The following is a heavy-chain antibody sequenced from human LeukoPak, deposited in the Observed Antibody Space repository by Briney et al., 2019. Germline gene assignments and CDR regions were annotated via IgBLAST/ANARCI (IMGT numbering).Heavy chain of an antibody. CDR3: ATGGDTMVRGVPFDY. Sequence: GGSLRLSCAASGFTFDDYGMSWVRQAPGKGLEWVSGINWNGGSTGYADSVKGRFTISRDNAKNSLYLQMNSLRAEDTALYYCATGGDTMVRGVPFDYWGQGTLVTVSS. CDR1: GFTFDDYG. D-gene: IGHD3-10*01. J-gene: IGHJ4*02. CDR2: INWNGGST. V-gene: IGHV3-20*04.